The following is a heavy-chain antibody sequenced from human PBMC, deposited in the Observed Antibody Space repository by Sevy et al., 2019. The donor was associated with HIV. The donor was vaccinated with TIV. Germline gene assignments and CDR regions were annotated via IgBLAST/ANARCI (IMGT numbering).Heavy chain of an antibody. CDR3: AASLPLNVVCSSTSCYGAFDY. V-gene: IGHV4-39*01. J-gene: IGHJ4*02. CDR2: TYYSGST. CDR1: GGSVRSSPYY. Sequence: LSLTCSVSGGSVRSSPYYWGWIRQSPGKGLEWIGSTYYSGSTYYNPSLKSRVMISVDTSRSQFSLKLNSVTAADTAVYYCAASLPLNVVCSSTSCYGAFDYWGQGTAVTVSS. D-gene: IGHD2-2*01.